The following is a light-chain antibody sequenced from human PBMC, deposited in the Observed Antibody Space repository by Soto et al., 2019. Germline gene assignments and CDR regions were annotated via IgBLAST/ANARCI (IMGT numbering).Light chain of an antibody. CDR3: MQALQTPPFT. V-gene: IGKV2-28*01. CDR1: QSLLHSNGYNY. CDR2: LGS. J-gene: IGKJ3*01. Sequence: DIVMTQSPLSLPVTPGEPASISCRSSQSLLHSNGYNYLDWYLQKPVQSPQLLIYLGSNRASGVPDRFSGSGSGTDFTLTISRVEAEDVGVYYCMQALQTPPFTFGPGTKVDIK.